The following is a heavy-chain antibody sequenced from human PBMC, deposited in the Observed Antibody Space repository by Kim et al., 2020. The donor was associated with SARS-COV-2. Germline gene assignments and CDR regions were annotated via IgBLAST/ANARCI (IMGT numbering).Heavy chain of an antibody. J-gene: IGHJ4*02. CDR3: ARLMHYDILTGYRYYFDY. Sequence: GESLKISCKGSGYSFTSYWISWVRQMPGKGLEWMGRIDPSDSYTNYSPSFQGHVTISADKSISTAYLQWSSLKASDTAMYYCARLMHYDILTGYRYYFDYWGRGTLVTVSS. D-gene: IGHD3-9*01. CDR2: IDPSDSYT. CDR1: GYSFTSYW. V-gene: IGHV5-10-1*01.